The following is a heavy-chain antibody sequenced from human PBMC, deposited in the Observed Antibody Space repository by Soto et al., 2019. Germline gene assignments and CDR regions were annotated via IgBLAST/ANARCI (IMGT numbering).Heavy chain of an antibody. CDR1: GYTFTSYY. CDR3: AKDESSYAQRVLDY. CDR2: INPSGGST. V-gene: IGHV1-46*01. D-gene: IGHD2-2*01. J-gene: IGHJ4*02. Sequence: ASVKVSCKASGYTFTSYYMHWVRQAPGQGLEWMGIINPSGGSTSYAQKFQGRVTMTRDNSKNTLYLQMNSLRAADTAVYYCAKDESSYAQRVLDYWGQGTLVTVSS.